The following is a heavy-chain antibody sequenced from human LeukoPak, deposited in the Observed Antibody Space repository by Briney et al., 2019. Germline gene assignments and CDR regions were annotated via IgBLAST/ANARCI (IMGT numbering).Heavy chain of an antibody. CDR2: INPSGGST. CDR3: ARGTTSSSGYYYYMDV. J-gene: IGHJ6*03. D-gene: IGHD1-1*01. Sequence: ASVKVSCKASGYTFTSYYMHWVRQAPGQGLEWMGIINPSGGSTSYAQKFQGRVTMTRDMSTSTVYMELSSLRSEDTAVYYCARGTTSSSGYYYYMDVWGKGTTVTVSS. CDR1: GYTFTSYY. V-gene: IGHV1-46*01.